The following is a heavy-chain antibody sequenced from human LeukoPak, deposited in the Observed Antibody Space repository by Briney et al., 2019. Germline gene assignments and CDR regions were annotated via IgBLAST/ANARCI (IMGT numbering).Heavy chain of an antibody. CDR2: ISAYNGNT. J-gene: IGHJ4*02. V-gene: IGHV1-18*01. Sequence: GASVKVSCKASGYTFTSYGISWVRQAPGQGLEWMGWISAYNGNTNYAQKLQGRVTMTTDTSTSTAYMELRGLRSDDTAVYYCASGTTGTTGPYYFDYWGQGTLVTVSS. D-gene: IGHD1-1*01. CDR1: GYTFTSYG. CDR3: ASGTTGTTGPYYFDY.